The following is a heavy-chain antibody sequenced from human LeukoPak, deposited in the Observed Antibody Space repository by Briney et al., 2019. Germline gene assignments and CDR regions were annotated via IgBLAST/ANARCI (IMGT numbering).Heavy chain of an antibody. CDR2: IKQDGSEK. D-gene: IGHD3-9*01. CDR3: ARAARYFDWLLSRYFDY. J-gene: IGHJ4*02. V-gene: IGHV3-7*01. Sequence: PGGSLRLSCAASGFTFSSYWMSWVRQAPGKGLEWVANIKQDGSEKYYVDSVKGRFTISRDNAKNSLYLQMNSLRAEDTAVYYCARAARYFDWLLSRYFDYWGQGTLVTVSS. CDR1: GFTFSSYW.